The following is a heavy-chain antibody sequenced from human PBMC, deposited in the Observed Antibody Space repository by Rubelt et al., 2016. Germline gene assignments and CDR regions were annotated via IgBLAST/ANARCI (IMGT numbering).Heavy chain of an antibody. CDR2: ISYDGSNK. CDR1: GFTFSSYA. V-gene: IGHV3-30*04. CDR3: ARVFDY. J-gene: IGHJ4*02. Sequence: QVQLVESGGGVVQPGRSLRLSCAASGFTFSSYAMHWVRQAPGKGLEWVAVISYDGSNKYYADSVKGRFTSSRDNSKNTLYLQMNSLRAEDTAVYYCARVFDYWGQGTLVTVSS.